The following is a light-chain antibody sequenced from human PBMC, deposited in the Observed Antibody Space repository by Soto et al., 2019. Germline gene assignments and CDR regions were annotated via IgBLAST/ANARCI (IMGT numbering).Light chain of an antibody. V-gene: IGKV1-5*03. J-gene: IGKJ1*01. Sequence: DIQMTQSPSSLSASVGDRVTITCRASESISTWLAWYQQKPGKAPNLLIYGASSLESGVPPRFSGDGSGTEFTLTISSRQRDDFGIYYCQQYSRLWSFGQGTKV. CDR2: GAS. CDR3: QQYSRLWS. CDR1: ESISTW.